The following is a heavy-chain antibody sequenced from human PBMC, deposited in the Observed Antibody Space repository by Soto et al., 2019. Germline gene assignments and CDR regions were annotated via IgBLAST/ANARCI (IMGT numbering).Heavy chain of an antibody. CDR3: ARAKFRRPMVRGHSANYYYGMDV. CDR2: IYPGYSDT. J-gene: IGHJ6*02. V-gene: IGHV5-51*01. Sequence: GESLKISCKGSGYSFTSYWIGWVRQMPGKGLEWMGIIYPGYSDTRYSPSFQGQVTISADKSISTAYLQWSSLKASDTAMYYCARAKFRRPMVRGHSANYYYGMDVWGQGTTVTVSS. CDR1: GYSFTSYW. D-gene: IGHD3-10*01.